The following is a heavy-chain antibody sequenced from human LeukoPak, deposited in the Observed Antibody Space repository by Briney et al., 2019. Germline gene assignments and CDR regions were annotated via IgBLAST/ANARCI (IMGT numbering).Heavy chain of an antibody. CDR1: GGSFSGYY. CDR2: INHSGST. V-gene: IGHV4-34*01. D-gene: IGHD2-15*01. Sequence: SETLSLTCAVYGGSFSGYYWSWIRQPPGKGLAWIGEINHSGSTNYNPSLKSRVTISVDTSKNQFSLKLSSVTAADTAVYYCARGVVVAATHWFDPWGQGTLVTVSS. CDR3: ARGVVVAATHWFDP. J-gene: IGHJ5*02.